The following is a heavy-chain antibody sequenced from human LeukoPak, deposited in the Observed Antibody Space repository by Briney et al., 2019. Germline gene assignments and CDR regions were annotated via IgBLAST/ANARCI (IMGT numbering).Heavy chain of an antibody. CDR2: ISSSSSTI. V-gene: IGHV3-48*01. CDR1: GFTFSTYA. CDR3: ARENTAPFDT. J-gene: IGHJ5*02. Sequence: GGSLRLSCVASGFTFSTYAMTWVRQAPGKGLEWVSYISSSSSTIYYADSVKGRFTISRDNAKNSLYLQMNSLRAEDTAVYYCARENTAPFDTWGQGTLVTVSS. D-gene: IGHD2-21*02.